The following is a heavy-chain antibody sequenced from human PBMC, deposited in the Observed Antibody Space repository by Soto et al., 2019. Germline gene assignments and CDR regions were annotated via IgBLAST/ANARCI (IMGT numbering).Heavy chain of an antibody. V-gene: IGHV3-30*04. J-gene: IGHJ6*02. Sequence: QVQLVESGGGVVQPGRSLRLSCVASGFTFSSYPIHWVRQAPGKGLEWVTTISSDGNDKYYSDSVKGRFTTSRDNSKNTVYLQMNNLRVEDTAVYYCAKEGVADKYYYYGMDLWGQGTTVNVSS. D-gene: IGHD3-3*01. CDR2: ISSDGNDK. CDR3: AKEGVADKYYYYGMDL. CDR1: GFTFSSYP.